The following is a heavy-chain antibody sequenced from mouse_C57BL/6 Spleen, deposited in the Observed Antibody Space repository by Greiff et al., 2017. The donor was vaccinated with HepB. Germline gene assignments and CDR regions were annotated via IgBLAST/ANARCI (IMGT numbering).Heavy chain of an antibody. V-gene: IGHV1-64*01. CDR1: GYTFTSYW. J-gene: IGHJ4*01. D-gene: IGHD2-1*01. CDR2: IHPNSGST. CDR3: ARSEIWGYGNYGDYAMDY. Sequence: QVQLQQPGAELVKPGASVKLSCKASGYTFTSYWMHWVKQRPGQGLEWIGMIHPNSGSTNYNEKFKSKATLTVDKSSSTAYMQLSSLTSEDSAVYDCARSEIWGYGNYGDYAMDYWGQGTSVTVAS.